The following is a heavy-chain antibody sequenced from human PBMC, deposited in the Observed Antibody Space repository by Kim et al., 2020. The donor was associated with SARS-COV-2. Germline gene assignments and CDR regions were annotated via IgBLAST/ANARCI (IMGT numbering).Heavy chain of an antibody. CDR1: GYTFTGYY. Sequence: ASVKVSCKASGYTFTGYYMHWVRQAPGQGLEWMGRINPNSGGTNYAQKFQGRVTMTRDTSISTAYMELSRLRSDDTAVYYCARERGQLGRTSGYWGQGTLVTVSS. CDR2: INPNSGGT. CDR3: ARERGQLGRTSGY. V-gene: IGHV1-2*06. J-gene: IGHJ4*02. D-gene: IGHD6-6*01.